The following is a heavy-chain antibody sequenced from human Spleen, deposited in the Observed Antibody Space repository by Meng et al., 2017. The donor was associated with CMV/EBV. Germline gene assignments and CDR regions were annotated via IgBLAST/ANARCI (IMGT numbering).Heavy chain of an antibody. CDR2: INSDGSVT. CDR3: VKDRVVQWLAAEVDYYGMDA. D-gene: IGHD6-19*01. CDR1: GFTFSNFW. V-gene: IGHV3-74*01. J-gene: IGHJ6*02. Sequence: GGSLRLSCAASGFTFSNFWMHWVRQVPGKGLVWVSRINSDGSVTAYADSVKGRFTNSRDNSKNTLYLQMNSLRGEDTAVYYCVKDRVVQWLAAEVDYYGMDAWGQGTTVTVSS.